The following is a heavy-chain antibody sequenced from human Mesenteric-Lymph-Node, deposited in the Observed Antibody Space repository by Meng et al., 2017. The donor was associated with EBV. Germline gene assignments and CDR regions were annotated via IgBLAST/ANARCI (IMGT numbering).Heavy chain of an antibody. D-gene: IGHD3-10*01. CDR2: INPSGGGT. J-gene: IGHJ4*02. Sequence: QVLLGKAGAEAKKPGSSWKVSCKPSRFTGCTFTTYDIPWVRQSPGPGLEWMGIINPSGGGTTYAQKFQGRVTITRDTSTSTVYMELSSLRSEDTAVYYCARDPDHYDSGSLPDFWGQGTLVTVSS. V-gene: IGHV1-46*01. CDR3: ARDPDHYDSGSLPDF. CDR1: RFTGCTFTTYD.